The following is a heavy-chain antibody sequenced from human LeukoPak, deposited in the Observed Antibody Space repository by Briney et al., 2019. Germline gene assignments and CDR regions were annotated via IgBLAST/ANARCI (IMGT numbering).Heavy chain of an antibody. CDR2: ISSSSSYI. J-gene: IGHJ4*02. CDR1: GFTFSSYS. Sequence: PGGSLRLSCAASGFTFSSYSMNWVRQAPGKGLEWVSSISSSSSYIFYADSVKGRFTISRDNAKNSLYLQMNSLRAEDTAVYYCARDLPRVHLPDYWGQGTLVTVSS. D-gene: IGHD6-6*01. CDR3: ARDLPRVHLPDY. V-gene: IGHV3-21*01.